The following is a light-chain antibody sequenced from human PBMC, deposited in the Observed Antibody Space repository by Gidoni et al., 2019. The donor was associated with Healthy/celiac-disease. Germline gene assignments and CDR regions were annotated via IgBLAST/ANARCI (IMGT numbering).Light chain of an antibody. CDR1: QSLLHSNGYNY. V-gene: IGKV2-28*01. CDR3: MQALQTRT. J-gene: IGKJ1*01. CDR2: LVS. Sequence: DIVMTQSPLSLPVTPGEPASISCRSSQSLLHSNGYNYLDWYLQKPGQSPQLLLYLVSNRASGVPDRFSGSGSGTDFTLKLSRVEAEHVGVYYCMQALQTRTCGQGTKVEI.